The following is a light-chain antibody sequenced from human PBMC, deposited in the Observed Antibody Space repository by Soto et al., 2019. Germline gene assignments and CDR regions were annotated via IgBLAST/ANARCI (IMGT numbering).Light chain of an antibody. CDR1: QSVSSW. CDR3: QQYESHMYT. V-gene: IGKV1-5*03. J-gene: IGKJ2*01. CDR2: KAS. Sequence: DIPMTQSPSTLSASVGDRVTITCRASQSVSSWLAWYQQKPGKAPKLLIYKASSLESGVPSRFSGSGSGTEFTLTITSLQPDDFATYYCQQYESHMYTFGQGTKLEI.